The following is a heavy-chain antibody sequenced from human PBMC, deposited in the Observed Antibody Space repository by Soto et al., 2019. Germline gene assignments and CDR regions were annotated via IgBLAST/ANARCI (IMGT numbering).Heavy chain of an antibody. CDR1: GGSFSGYY. V-gene: IGHV4-34*01. Sequence: LTCAVYGGSFSGYYWSWIRQPPGKGLEWIGEINHSGSTNYNPSLKSRVTISVDTSKNQFSLKLSSVTAADTAVYYCARGRGVAGPAIGRGVNFDYSGQISMDTFSS. D-gene: IGHD3-10*01. CDR3: ARGRGVAGPAIGRGVNFDY. CDR2: INHSGST. J-gene: IGHJ4*02.